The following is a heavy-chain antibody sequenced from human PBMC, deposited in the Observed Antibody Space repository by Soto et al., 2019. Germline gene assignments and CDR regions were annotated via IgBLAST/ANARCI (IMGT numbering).Heavy chain of an antibody. V-gene: IGHV1-69*01. J-gene: IGHJ4*02. CDR3: ASPGGYCSSTRCSTMYYFDY. Sequence: QVQLVQSGAEVKKPGSSVKVSCKASGGTFSRYAISWVRQAPGQGLEWMGGIIPIFGTANYAQKFQGRVTITADESTSTAYMELSSLRSEDTAVYYCASPGGYCSSTRCSTMYYFDYWGQGTLVTVSS. D-gene: IGHD2-2*01. CDR2: IIPIFGTA. CDR1: GGTFSRYA.